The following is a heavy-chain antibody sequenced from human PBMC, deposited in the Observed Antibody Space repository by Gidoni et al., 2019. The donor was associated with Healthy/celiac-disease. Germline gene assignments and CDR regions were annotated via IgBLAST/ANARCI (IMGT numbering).Heavy chain of an antibody. Sequence: EVQLVESGGGLVQPGGSLRRSCAASGFTFSSYAMSWVRPAPGKGLELVSAISGSGGSTYYADSVKCRFTISRDNSKNTLYLQMNSLRAEDTAVYYCAKDPLYVGGAFDSWGQGTMVTVSS. CDR2: ISGSGGST. D-gene: IGHD3-10*02. V-gene: IGHV3-23*04. CDR3: AKDPLYVGGAFDS. J-gene: IGHJ3*02. CDR1: GFTFSSYA.